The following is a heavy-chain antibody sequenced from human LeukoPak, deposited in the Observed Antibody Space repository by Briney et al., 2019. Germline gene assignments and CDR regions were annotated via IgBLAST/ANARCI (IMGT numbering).Heavy chain of an antibody. CDR1: GYTFTSYY. D-gene: IGHD2-2*02. CDR2: INPSGGST. V-gene: IGHV1-46*01. Sequence: ASVKVSCKASGYTFTSYYMHWVRQAPGQGLEWMGIINPSGGSTSYAQKFQGRVTMTRDTSISTAYMELSRLRSDDTAVYYCARGKTGYCSSTSCHMLLLFDYWGQGTLVTVSS. CDR3: ARGKTGYCSSTSCHMLLLFDY. J-gene: IGHJ4*02.